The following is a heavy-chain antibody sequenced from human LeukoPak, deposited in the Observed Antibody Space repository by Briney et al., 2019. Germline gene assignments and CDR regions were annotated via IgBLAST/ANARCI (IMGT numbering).Heavy chain of an antibody. CDR3: ARDGTVGDAYYYYMDV. CDR2: IKQDGSEK. J-gene: IGHJ6*03. V-gene: IGHV3-7*01. CDR1: GFTFSSYW. Sequence: PGGSLRLSCAASGFTFSSYWMSWVRQAPGKGLEWVANIKQDGSEKYYVDSVKGRSTISRDNAKNSLYLQMNSLRGEDTAVYYCARDGTVGDAYYYYMDVWGKGTTVTISS. D-gene: IGHD3-10*01.